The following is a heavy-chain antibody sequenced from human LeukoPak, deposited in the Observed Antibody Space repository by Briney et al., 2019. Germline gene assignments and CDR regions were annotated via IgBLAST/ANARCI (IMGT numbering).Heavy chain of an antibody. CDR2: INPNSGGT. D-gene: IGHD3-10*01. V-gene: IGHV1-2*02. CDR1: GYTFTGYY. J-gene: IGHJ5*02. Sequence: ASVKVSCKASGYTFTGYYIHWVRQAPGQGLEWMGWINPNSGGTNYAQKFQGRVTMTRDTSISTAYMELSRLRSDDTAVYYCARDLIWFGQTSNWFDPWGQGTLVTVSS. CDR3: ARDLIWFGQTSNWFDP.